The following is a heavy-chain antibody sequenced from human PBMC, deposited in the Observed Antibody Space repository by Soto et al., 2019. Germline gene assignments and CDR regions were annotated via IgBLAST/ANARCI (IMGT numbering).Heavy chain of an antibody. V-gene: IGHV4-59*01. CDR3: ARGGYSSSWYSLVPNWFDP. CDR1: DGSISSYY. Sequence: SETLSLTCTVSDGSISSYYWSWIRQPPGKGLEWIGYIYYSGSTNYNPSPKSRVTISVDTSKNQFSLKLSSVTAADTAVYYCARGGYSSSWYSLVPNWFDPWGQGTLVTVSS. D-gene: IGHD6-13*01. J-gene: IGHJ5*02. CDR2: IYYSGST.